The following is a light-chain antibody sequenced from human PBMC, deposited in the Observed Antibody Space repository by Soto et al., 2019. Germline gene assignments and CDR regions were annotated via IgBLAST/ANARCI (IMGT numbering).Light chain of an antibody. CDR2: GAS. CDR1: QSVSGTY. V-gene: IGKV3-20*01. CDR3: QQYGTLPTT. J-gene: IGKJ3*01. Sequence: EIVLTQSPGTLSLSPGERATLSCRASQSVSGTYLAWYQQTPGQAPRLLIYGASSRATGIRDRFSGSGSGTDFTLTISRLEPEDFTVYYCQQYGTLPTTFGPGTKVDVK.